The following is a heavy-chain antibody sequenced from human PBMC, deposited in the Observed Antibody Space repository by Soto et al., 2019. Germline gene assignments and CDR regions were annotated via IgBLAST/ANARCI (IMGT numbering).Heavy chain of an antibody. CDR3: ARETIRDGYRPSPPPHYYDYYGMDV. CDR1: GFTVSTNY. D-gene: IGHD5-12*01. Sequence: PGGSLRLSCAASGFTVSTNYMALVRQAPGRGLDCVSVIYRAGDTYYADSVKGRFTISRDSSKNILYLQMNSLRAEDTAVYYCARETIRDGYRPSPPPHYYDYYGMDVWGQGTTVTVSS. V-gene: IGHV3-53*01. CDR2: IYRAGDT. J-gene: IGHJ6*02.